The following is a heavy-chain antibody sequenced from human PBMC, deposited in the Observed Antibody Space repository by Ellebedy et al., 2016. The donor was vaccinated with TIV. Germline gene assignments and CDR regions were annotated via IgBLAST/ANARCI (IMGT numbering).Heavy chain of an antibody. D-gene: IGHD3-10*01. CDR1: GFTFSSYS. J-gene: IGHJ5*02. Sequence: GESLKISXAASGFTFSSYSMNWVRQAPGKGLEWVSSISSSSSYIYYADSVKGRFTISRDNAKSSLYLQMNSLRAEDTAVYYCARAGPDPWGQGTLVTVSS. CDR3: ARAGPDP. V-gene: IGHV3-21*01. CDR2: ISSSSSYI.